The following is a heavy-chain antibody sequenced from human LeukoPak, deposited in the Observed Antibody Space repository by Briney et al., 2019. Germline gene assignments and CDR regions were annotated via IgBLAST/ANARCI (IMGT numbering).Heavy chain of an antibody. D-gene: IGHD3-10*01. CDR1: GFTFSYYS. CDR3: ARDHRSGSGSGTQANDY. CDR2: ISSSSKTV. J-gene: IGHJ4*02. Sequence: GGSLRLSCAASGFTFSYYSMNWVRQAPGKGLEWVSYISSSSKTVYYEDSVKGQFTISRDNAKKSLDLQMNSLRDEDTAVYYCARDHRSGSGSGTQANDYWGQGTLVTVSS. V-gene: IGHV3-48*02.